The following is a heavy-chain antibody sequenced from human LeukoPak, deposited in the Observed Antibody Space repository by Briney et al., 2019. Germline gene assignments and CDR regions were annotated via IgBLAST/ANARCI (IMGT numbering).Heavy chain of an antibody. J-gene: IGHJ4*02. D-gene: IGHD6-19*01. CDR1: GFTFSSSG. V-gene: IGHV3-30*18. CDR3: AKDSSSRGWYFEH. CDR2: ISYDGSQK. Sequence: TGGSLRLSCAASGFTFSSSGMHWVRQAPGKGLEWVAIISYDGSQKYFADSVKGRFTISRDNSKNTLYLQMDSLRAEDTAVYYCAKDSSSRGWYFEHWGQGTLVTVSS.